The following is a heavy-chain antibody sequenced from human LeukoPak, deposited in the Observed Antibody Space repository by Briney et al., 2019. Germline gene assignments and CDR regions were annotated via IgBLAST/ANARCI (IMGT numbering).Heavy chain of an antibody. CDR1: GYTFSGFY. J-gene: IGHJ4*02. CDR2: IIPIFGTA. D-gene: IGHD3-10*01. CDR3: ARVLGRGFDY. Sequence: GASVKVSCKASGYTFSGFYIHWVRQAPGQGLEWMGGIIPIFGTANYAQKFQGRVTITADKSTSTAYMELSSLRSEDTAVYYCARVLGRGFDYGGQGTLVTVSS. V-gene: IGHV1-69*06.